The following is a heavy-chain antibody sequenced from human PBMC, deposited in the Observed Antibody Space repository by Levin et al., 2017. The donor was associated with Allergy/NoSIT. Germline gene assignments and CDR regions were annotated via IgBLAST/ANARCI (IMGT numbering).Heavy chain of an antibody. CDR2: ISSSSSYI. Sequence: PGGSLRLSCAASGFTFSSYSMNWVRQAPGKGLEWVSSISSSSSYIYYADSVKGRFTISRDNAKNSLYLQMNSLRAEDTAVYYCARDPPDGLLPDYWGQGTLVTVSS. V-gene: IGHV3-21*01. D-gene: IGHD3-9*01. CDR3: ARDPPDGLLPDY. J-gene: IGHJ4*02. CDR1: GFTFSSYS.